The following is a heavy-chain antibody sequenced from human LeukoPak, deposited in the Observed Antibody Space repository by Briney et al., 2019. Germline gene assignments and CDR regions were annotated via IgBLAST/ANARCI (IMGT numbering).Heavy chain of an antibody. CDR1: GGSISSYY. Sequence: SETLSLTCTGSGGSISSYYWSWIRQPPGQGLEWIGYIYYSGSTNYNPSLKSRVTISVDTSKKQFSLKLSSVTAADTAVYYCARDRVPPYDYYGSGSYYTPSYFDYWGQGTLVTVSS. CDR3: ARDRVPPYDYYGSGSYYTPSYFDY. J-gene: IGHJ4*02. D-gene: IGHD3-10*01. V-gene: IGHV4-59*01. CDR2: IYYSGST.